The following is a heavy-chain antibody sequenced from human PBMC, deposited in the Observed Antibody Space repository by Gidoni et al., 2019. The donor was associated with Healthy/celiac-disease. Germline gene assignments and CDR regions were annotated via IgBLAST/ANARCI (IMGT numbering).Heavy chain of an antibody. J-gene: IGHJ4*02. CDR3: ARESMVRGVVGY. V-gene: IGHV4-38-2*02. Sequence: VQLQASGPGLVKPSETLSLTCAVSGYSISSGYYWGWIRQPPGKGLEWIGSIYHSGSTYYNPSLKSRVTISVDTSKNQFSLKLSSVTAADTAVYYCARESMVRGVVGYWGQGTLVTVSS. CDR1: GYSISSGYY. D-gene: IGHD3-10*01. CDR2: IYHSGST.